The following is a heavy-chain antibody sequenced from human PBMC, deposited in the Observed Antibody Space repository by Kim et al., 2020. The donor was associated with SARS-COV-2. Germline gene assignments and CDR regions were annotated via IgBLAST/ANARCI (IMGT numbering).Heavy chain of an antibody. D-gene: IGHD6-25*01. J-gene: IGHJ3*02. V-gene: IGHV3-33*08. CDR1: GFTFSSYG. Sequence: GGSLRLSCAASGFTFSSYGMHWVRQAPGKGLEWVAVIWYDGSNKYYADSVKGRFTISRDNSKNTLYLQMNSLRAEDTAVYYCASPMASGRAFDIWGQGTMVTVSS. CDR3: ASPMASGRAFDI. CDR2: IWYDGSNK.